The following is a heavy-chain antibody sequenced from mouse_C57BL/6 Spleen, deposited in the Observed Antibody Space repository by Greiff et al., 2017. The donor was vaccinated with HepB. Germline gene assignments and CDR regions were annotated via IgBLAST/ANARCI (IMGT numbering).Heavy chain of an antibody. V-gene: IGHV7-3*01. J-gene: IGHJ1*03. CDR1: GFTFTDYY. D-gene: IGHD1-1*01. CDR3: ASYRAKYYYGSSYCYFDV. CDR2: IRNKANGYTT. Sequence: EVKLVESGGGLVQPGGSLSLSCAASGFTFTDYYMSWVRQPPGKALEWLGFIRNKANGYTTEYSASGKGRFTISRDNYQSILYLQMNALRAEDSATYYCASYRAKYYYGSSYCYFDVWGTGTTVTVSS.